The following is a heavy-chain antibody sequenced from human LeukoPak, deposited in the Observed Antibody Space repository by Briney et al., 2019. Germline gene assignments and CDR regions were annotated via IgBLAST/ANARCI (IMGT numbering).Heavy chain of an antibody. Sequence: ASVKVSCKASGYTFTSYAMNWVRQAPGQGLEWMGWINTNTGNPTYAQGFTGRFVFSLDTSVSTAYLQISSLKAEDTAVYYCARGLRVGALRWFDPWGQGTLVTVSS. CDR3: ARGLRVGALRWFDP. D-gene: IGHD1-26*01. J-gene: IGHJ5*02. CDR1: GYTFTSYA. CDR2: INTNTGNP. V-gene: IGHV7-4-1*02.